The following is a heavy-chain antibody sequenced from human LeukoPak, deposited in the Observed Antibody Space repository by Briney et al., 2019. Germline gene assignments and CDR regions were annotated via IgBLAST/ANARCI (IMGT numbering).Heavy chain of an antibody. V-gene: IGHV1-18*01. CDR1: GYTITSNG. CDR3: ARDSDYYYYMDV. Sequence: ASVKVSCKASGYTITSNGISWVRQPPGQGDEWMGWSSAYNGSTNYAKKLQGRVTMTTDTSTSTAYMELRSLRSDETAVYYCARDSDYYYYMDVWGKGTTVTVSS. J-gene: IGHJ6*03. CDR2: SSAYNGST. D-gene: IGHD3-10*01.